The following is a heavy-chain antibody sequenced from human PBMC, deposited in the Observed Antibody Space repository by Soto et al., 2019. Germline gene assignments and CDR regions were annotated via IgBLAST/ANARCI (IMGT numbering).Heavy chain of an antibody. D-gene: IGHD3-22*01. Sequence: DVQLLESGGDLAQPGGSLRLSCEASGFTFNNYAIAWVRQAPGKGLEWVSGITSSGAAYYADSVKGRFTISRDNSKNTLYLQMNSLRAEDMAVYYCVKGESSVSARDFDPWGQGTLVTVSS. CDR3: VKGESSVSARDFDP. J-gene: IGHJ5*02. CDR1: GFTFNNYA. V-gene: IGHV3-23*01. CDR2: ITSSGAA.